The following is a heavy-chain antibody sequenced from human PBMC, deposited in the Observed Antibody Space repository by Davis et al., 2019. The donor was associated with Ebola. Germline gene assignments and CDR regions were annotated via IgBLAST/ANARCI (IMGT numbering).Heavy chain of an antibody. CDR2: IYDQST. CDR1: GFTFSSYA. Sequence: GSLRLPCSASGFTFSSYAMSWVRQAPGKGLEWVSVIYDQSTAYADAVRGRFIISRDKSNNTLYLEMSSLRVDDTAVYYCATTQWLREFDNWGQGTLVTASS. D-gene: IGHD6-19*01. V-gene: IGHV3-23*03. CDR3: ATTQWLREFDN. J-gene: IGHJ4*02.